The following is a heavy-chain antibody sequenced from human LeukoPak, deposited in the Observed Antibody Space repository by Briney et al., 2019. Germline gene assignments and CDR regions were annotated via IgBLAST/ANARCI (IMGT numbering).Heavy chain of an antibody. CDR3: ERITMVRGARKADY. J-gene: IGHJ4*02. D-gene: IGHD3-10*01. Sequence: GGSLRLSCAASGFTFSSYWMSWVRQAPGQGLEWVANIKPDGSEKYYVDSVKGRFTTSRDNAKNSLYLEMNRLRVEDTAMYYCERITMVRGARKADYWGQGTLVTVSS. CDR2: IKPDGSEK. CDR1: GFTFSSYW. V-gene: IGHV3-7*01.